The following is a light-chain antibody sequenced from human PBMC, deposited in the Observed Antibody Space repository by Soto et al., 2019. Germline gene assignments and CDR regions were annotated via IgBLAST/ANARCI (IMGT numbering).Light chain of an antibody. CDR1: QSISTTS. J-gene: IGKJ1*01. Sequence: EIGLTQSPGTLSLSPGERGTLSFMASQSISTTSLTWYQQRPGQPPRLLIYGASNRATDIADRFSGSGSGTDFTLTISGVEPEDFAVYYCQQFATSPRTFGQGTKVDIK. CDR2: GAS. V-gene: IGKV3-20*01. CDR3: QQFATSPRT.